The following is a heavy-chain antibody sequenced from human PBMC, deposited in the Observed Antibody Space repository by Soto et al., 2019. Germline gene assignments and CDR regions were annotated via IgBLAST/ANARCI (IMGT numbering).Heavy chain of an antibody. CDR1: GGHFDRFA. D-gene: IGHD4-17*01. CDR2: IIPFLSAT. V-gene: IGHV1-69*01. CDR3: ARGEDAHGDFGSMDV. Sequence: QVQLVQSGAEVKKPGSSVKVSCRASGGHFDRFALSWLRQAHGQGLEWMGGIIPFLSATTYAHKFQGRVTITAEESASTLYLELRSLTSDDTAVYYCARGEDAHGDFGSMDVWGQGTSVTVSS. J-gene: IGHJ6*02.